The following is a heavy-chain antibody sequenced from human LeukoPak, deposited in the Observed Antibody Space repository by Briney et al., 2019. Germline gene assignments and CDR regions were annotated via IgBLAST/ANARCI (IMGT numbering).Heavy chain of an antibody. CDR3: AKDLGSGSFHLNAFDS. V-gene: IGHV3-30*18. J-gene: IGHJ4*02. CDR1: GFTFSSFG. Sequence: GGSLRLSCAASGFTFSSFGMHWVRQAPGKGLEWVALISYDGNNKYYPGSVKGRFTISRDNSKNTLYLQMNSLRADDTAVYYCAKDLGSGSFHLNAFDSWGQGTLVTVSS. D-gene: IGHD3-10*01. CDR2: ISYDGNNK.